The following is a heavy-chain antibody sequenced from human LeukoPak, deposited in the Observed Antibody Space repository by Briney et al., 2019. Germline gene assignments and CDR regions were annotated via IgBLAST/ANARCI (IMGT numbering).Heavy chain of an antibody. Sequence: GGSLRLSCAASGFTFSSYWMHWVRQASGKGLVWVSRINSDGSSTSYADSVKGRFTISRDNAKNTLYLQMNSLRAEDTAVYYCARPYPRYSSGWHPTGDWFDPWGQGTLVTVSS. D-gene: IGHD6-19*01. CDR3: ARPYPRYSSGWHPTGDWFDP. CDR2: INSDGSST. J-gene: IGHJ5*02. CDR1: GFTFSSYW. V-gene: IGHV3-74*01.